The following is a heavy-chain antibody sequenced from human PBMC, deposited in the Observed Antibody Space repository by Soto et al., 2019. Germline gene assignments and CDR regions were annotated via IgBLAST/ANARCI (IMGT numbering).Heavy chain of an antibody. CDR2: ISYDGSNK. Sequence: GGSLRLSCAASGFTFSSYGMHWVRQAPGKGLEWVAVISYDGSNKYYADSVKGRFTISRDNSKNTLYLQMNSLRAEDTAVYYCAKDHRYSHFDYWGQGTLVTVSS. V-gene: IGHV3-30*18. J-gene: IGHJ4*02. CDR3: AKDHRYSHFDY. D-gene: IGHD4-4*01. CDR1: GFTFSSYG.